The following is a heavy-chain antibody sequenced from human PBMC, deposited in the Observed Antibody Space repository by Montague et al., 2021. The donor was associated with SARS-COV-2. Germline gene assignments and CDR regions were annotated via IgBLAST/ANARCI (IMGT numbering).Heavy chain of an antibody. Sequence: PRLSCAASGFTFDIYSMNWVRQAPGKGLEWVSSISSLSSYIYYAESVKGRFTISRDNARNSLSLQMNSLRAEDTAVYYCVRDDFYDYWGQGTLVTVSS. J-gene: IGHJ4*02. CDR3: VRDDFYDY. CDR2: ISSLSSYI. CDR1: GFTFDIYS. V-gene: IGHV3-21*01.